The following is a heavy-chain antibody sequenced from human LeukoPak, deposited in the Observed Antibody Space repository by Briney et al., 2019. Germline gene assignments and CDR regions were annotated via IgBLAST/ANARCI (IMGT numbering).Heavy chain of an antibody. CDR3: AGNNILTGYYLFDY. CDR2: ISSSSSTV. CDR1: GFTFSGCS. J-gene: IGHJ4*02. D-gene: IGHD3-9*01. Sequence: PGGSLILSCAASGFTFSGCSINWGRQAPGKGLEWVSYISSSSSTVYYADSVKGRFTISRDNAKNSLYLQMNSLRADDTAVYYCAGNNILTGYYLFDYWGQGTQVTVSS. V-gene: IGHV3-48*04.